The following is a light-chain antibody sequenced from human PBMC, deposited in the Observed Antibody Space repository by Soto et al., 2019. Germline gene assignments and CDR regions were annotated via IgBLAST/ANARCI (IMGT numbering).Light chain of an antibody. CDR1: SSDVGGYNY. CDR2: EVS. Sequence: QSVLTQPPSASGSPGQSVTMSCAGTSSDVGGYNYVSWYQQYPGKVPKLMIYEVSERPSGVPDRFSGSKSGNTALLTVSGLQAEDEADYYCLSYADTAYVFGTGTKVTVL. J-gene: IGLJ1*01. V-gene: IGLV2-8*01. CDR3: LSYADTAYV.